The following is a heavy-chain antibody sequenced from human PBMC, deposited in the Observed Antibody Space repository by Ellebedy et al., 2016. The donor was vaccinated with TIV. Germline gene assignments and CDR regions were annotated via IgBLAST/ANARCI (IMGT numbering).Heavy chain of an antibody. V-gene: IGHV4-59*02. D-gene: IGHD3-10*01. CDR1: GDSVRGYY. CDR3: ARHYASGTYPLDL. CDR2: FYDAGTT. J-gene: IGHJ5*02. Sequence: MPSETLSLTCTVSGDSVRGYYWSWIRQPPGKGLEWIAYFYDAGTTNYNPSLKTRAAMSSDTSKNQISLKLSSVTAADTAVYYCARHYASGTYPLDLWGQGTLVTVSS.